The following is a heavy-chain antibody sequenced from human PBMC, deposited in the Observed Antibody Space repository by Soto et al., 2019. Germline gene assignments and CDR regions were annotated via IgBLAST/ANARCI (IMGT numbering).Heavy chain of an antibody. CDR2: ISTAGDT. V-gene: IGHV3-13*01. Sequence: GGSLRLSCAASGFTFSSYAMSWVRQAPGKGLEWVSAISTAGDTYYPGSVKGRFTISRENAKNSLYLQMNSLRAGDTAVYYCARSKGWLQFDYWGQGTLVTVSS. D-gene: IGHD5-12*01. CDR1: GFTFSSYA. CDR3: ARSKGWLQFDY. J-gene: IGHJ4*02.